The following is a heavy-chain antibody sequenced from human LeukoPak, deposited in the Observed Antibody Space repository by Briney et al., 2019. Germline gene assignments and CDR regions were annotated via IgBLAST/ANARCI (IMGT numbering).Heavy chain of an antibody. J-gene: IGHJ4*02. CDR1: GFTFSSYS. CDR3: ARRGSGWYVDY. D-gene: IGHD6-19*01. Sequence: GGSLRLSCAASGFTFSSYSMNWVRQAPGKGLEWVSSISSSNSYIYYADSVKGRFTISSDNAKHSLYLQMNSLRAEDTAVYYCARRGSGWYVDYWGQGTLVTVSS. CDR2: ISSSNSYI. V-gene: IGHV3-21*01.